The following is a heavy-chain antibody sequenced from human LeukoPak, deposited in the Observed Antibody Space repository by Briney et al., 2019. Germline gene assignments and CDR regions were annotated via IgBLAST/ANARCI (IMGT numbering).Heavy chain of an antibody. V-gene: IGHV3-23*01. CDR2: ISSGDST. Sequence: GGSLRLSCAASGFAFSNYAMSWVRQAPGKGLEWVSLISSGDSTFYADSVKGRFTISRDNSKRTLYLQMNSLRAADTAVYYCAKDPGKTSRYYSDFWGQGTLVTVSS. CDR3: AKDPGKTSRYYSDF. J-gene: IGHJ4*02. CDR1: GFAFSNYA.